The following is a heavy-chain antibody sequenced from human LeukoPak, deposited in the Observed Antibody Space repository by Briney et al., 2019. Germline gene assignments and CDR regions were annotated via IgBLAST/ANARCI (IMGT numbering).Heavy chain of an antibody. D-gene: IGHD4-17*01. Sequence: PSETLSLTCAVYGGSFSGYYWSWIRQPPGKGLEWIGEINHSGSTNYNPSLKSRVTISVDTSKNQFSLKLSSVTAADTAVYYCARVEDYGDYGMDVWGQGTTVTVSS. CDR2: INHSGST. J-gene: IGHJ6*02. CDR3: ARVEDYGDYGMDV. CDR1: GGSFSGYY. V-gene: IGHV4-34*01.